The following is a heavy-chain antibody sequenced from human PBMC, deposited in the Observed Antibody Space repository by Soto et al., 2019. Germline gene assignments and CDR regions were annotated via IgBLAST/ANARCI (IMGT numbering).Heavy chain of an antibody. Sequence: GASVKVSCKASGYTFTSYYMHWVRQAPGQGLEWMGWISAYNGNTNYAQKLQGRVTMTTDTSTSTAYMELRSLRSDDTAVYYCARDRAAAAGPPQGYWGQGTLVTVSS. CDR2: ISAYNGNT. CDR1: GYTFTSYY. CDR3: ARDRAAAAGPPQGY. D-gene: IGHD6-13*01. J-gene: IGHJ4*02. V-gene: IGHV1-18*04.